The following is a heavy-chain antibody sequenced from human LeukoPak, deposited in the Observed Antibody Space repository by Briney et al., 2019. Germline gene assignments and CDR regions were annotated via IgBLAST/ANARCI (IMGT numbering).Heavy chain of an antibody. Sequence: AGGSLRLSCAASGFTLSSYAIQWVRQAPGKGLEWVAGISCDGAEKYHADAVKGRFTISKDNSKNTLFLQMNSLRAEDTAVYYCAKEAQGCSITSCYFDSWGQGTLVTVSS. J-gene: IGHJ4*02. CDR1: GFTLSSYA. V-gene: IGHV3-30-3*01. CDR2: ISCDGAEK. CDR3: AKEAQGCSITSCYFDS. D-gene: IGHD2-2*01.